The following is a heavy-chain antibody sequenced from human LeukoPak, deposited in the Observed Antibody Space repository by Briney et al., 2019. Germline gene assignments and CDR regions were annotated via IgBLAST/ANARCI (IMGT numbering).Heavy chain of an antibody. CDR3: ARDAGDPAACTNGVCTDYRGRSNYMDV. CDR2: INPSGGST. CDR1: GYTFTSYY. D-gene: IGHD2-8*01. Sequence: ASVKVSCKASGYTFTSYYMHWVRQAPGQGLEWMGIINPSGGSTSYAQKFQGRVTMTRDMSTSTVYMELSSLRSEDTAVYYCARDAGDPAACTNGVCTDYRGRSNYMDVWGKGTTVTVSS. V-gene: IGHV1-46*01. J-gene: IGHJ6*03.